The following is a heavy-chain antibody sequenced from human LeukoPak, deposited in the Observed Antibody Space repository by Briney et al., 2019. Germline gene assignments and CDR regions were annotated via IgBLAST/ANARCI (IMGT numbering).Heavy chain of an antibody. CDR3: ASSGIAADDWFDP. Sequence: GASVKVSCKASGYTFTSYYMHWVRQAPGQGLEWMGIINPSGGSTSYAQKFQGRVTMTRDTSTSTVYMELSSLRSEDTAVYYCASSGIAADDWFDPWGQGTLVTVSS. CDR1: GYTFTSYY. V-gene: IGHV1-46*01. CDR2: INPSGGST. D-gene: IGHD6-13*01. J-gene: IGHJ5*02.